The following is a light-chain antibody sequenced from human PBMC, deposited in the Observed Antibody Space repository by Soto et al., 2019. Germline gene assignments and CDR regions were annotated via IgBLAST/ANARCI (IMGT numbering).Light chain of an antibody. CDR3: RSYAASNNFYFV. CDR2: EVT. J-gene: IGLJ3*02. Sequence: QSVLTQPPSASGSPGQSVTISCTGTSSDVGGYNYVSWYQQYPGRAPKLMIYEVTKRPSGVPDRFSGSKSGNTASLTVSGLQAEDEADYYCRSYAASNNFYFVFGGGTKLNVL. CDR1: SSDVGGYNY. V-gene: IGLV2-8*01.